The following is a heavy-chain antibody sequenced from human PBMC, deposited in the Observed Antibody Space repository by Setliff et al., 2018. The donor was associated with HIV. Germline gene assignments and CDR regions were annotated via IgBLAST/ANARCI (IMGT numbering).Heavy chain of an antibody. CDR3: ARDTHYFDRRDDYFYIDV. J-gene: IGHJ6*03. CDR1: GGTFSNSA. V-gene: IGHV1-69*13. Sequence: SVKVSCKASGGTFSNSAFSWVRQAPGQGLEWMGGIIPMFGTPNYAQKFQGRVTITADESTSTAYMELSSLTSEDTAVYYCARDTHYFDRRDDYFYIDVWGKGTTVTVSS. CDR2: IIPMFGTP. D-gene: IGHD3-22*01.